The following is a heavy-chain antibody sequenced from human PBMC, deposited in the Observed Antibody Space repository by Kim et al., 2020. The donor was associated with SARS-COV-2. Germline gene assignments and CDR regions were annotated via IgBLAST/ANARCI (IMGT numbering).Heavy chain of an antibody. J-gene: IGHJ4*02. V-gene: IGHV1-3*01. Sequence: QGRVTITRDTSASTAYMELSSLRSEDTAVYYCARDLYYYDSSGYYPYFDYWGQGTLVTVSS. CDR3: ARDLYYYDSSGYYPYFDY. D-gene: IGHD3-22*01.